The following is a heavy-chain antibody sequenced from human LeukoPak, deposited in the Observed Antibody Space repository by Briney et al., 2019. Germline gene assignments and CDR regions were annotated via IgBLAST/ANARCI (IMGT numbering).Heavy chain of an antibody. CDR2: IKGDGSIT. V-gene: IGHV3-74*01. CDR3: ARDPTYYDFWSGYLPEGY. Sequence: GGSLRLSCAASGFTFSNYWMHWVRQVPGKGLVWVSRIKGDGSITTYADSVKGRFTISRDNSKNTLYLQMNSLRAEDTAVYYCARDPTYYDFWSGYLPEGYWGQGTLVTVSS. D-gene: IGHD3-3*01. CDR1: GFTFSNYW. J-gene: IGHJ4*02.